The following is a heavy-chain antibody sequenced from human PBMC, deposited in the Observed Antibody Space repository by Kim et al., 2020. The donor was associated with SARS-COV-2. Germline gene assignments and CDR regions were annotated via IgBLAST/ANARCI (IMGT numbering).Heavy chain of an antibody. D-gene: IGHD6-13*01. J-gene: IGHJ6*02. V-gene: IGHV3-9*01. CDR3: ASLAAAGNYYYYGMDV. Sequence: DSVKGRFTISRDNAKNSLYLQMNSLRAEDTALYYCASLAAAGNYYYYGMDVWGQGTTVTVSS.